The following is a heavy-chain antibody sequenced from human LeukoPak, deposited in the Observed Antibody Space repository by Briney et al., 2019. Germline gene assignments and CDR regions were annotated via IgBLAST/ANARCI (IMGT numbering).Heavy chain of an antibody. CDR1: GGSISSSNW. Sequence: SETLSLTCAVSGGSISSSNWWSWVRPPPGKGLEWIGEIYHSGSTNYNPSLESRVTISVDKSKNQFSLKLSSVTAADTAVYYCARVSRYDILTGAPHFDYWGQGTLVTVSS. D-gene: IGHD3-9*01. V-gene: IGHV4-4*02. CDR2: IYHSGST. J-gene: IGHJ4*02. CDR3: ARVSRYDILTGAPHFDY.